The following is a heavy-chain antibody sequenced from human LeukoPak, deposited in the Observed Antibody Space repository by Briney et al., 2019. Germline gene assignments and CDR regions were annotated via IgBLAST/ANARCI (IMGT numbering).Heavy chain of an antibody. CDR1: GYSFTSYW. Sequence: GESLKISCKGSGYSFTSYWIGWVRQMPGKGLEWMGIIYPGDSDTRYSPSFQGQVTISVDKSITTAYLQWSSLKASDTAMYFCARHQIVGDSISAFDIWGQGTMVTVSS. V-gene: IGHV5-51*01. D-gene: IGHD1-26*01. CDR3: ARHQIVGDSISAFDI. J-gene: IGHJ3*02. CDR2: IYPGDSDT.